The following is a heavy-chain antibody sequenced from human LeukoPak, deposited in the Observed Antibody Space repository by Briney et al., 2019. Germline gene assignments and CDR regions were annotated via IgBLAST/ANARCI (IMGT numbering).Heavy chain of an antibody. Sequence: GGSLRLSCAASGFTFSNYEINWVRRAPGKGLEWVVNIEQDGGEKNYVDSVKGRFTISRDNAKNSLYLQMNSLRAEDTAVYYCAGGLGWLIDYWGQGTLVTVSS. D-gene: IGHD2-15*01. CDR1: GFTFSNYE. J-gene: IGHJ4*02. CDR2: IEQDGGEK. CDR3: AGGLGWLIDY. V-gene: IGHV3-7*04.